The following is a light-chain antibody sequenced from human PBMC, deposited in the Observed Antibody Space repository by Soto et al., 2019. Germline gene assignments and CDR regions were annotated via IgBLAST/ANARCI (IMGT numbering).Light chain of an antibody. V-gene: IGKV3-15*01. CDR2: GAS. CDR1: ETVRTN. J-gene: IGKJ2*01. Sequence: IVMTQSPATLSVSPGERVTLSCRASETVRTNLAWFQQKPGQTPRLLIFGASTRATGIPTRFTGSGSETDFTLTIGSLQSEVLAFYYCKQYYNWPPYTLGQGTKLEIK. CDR3: KQYYNWPPYT.